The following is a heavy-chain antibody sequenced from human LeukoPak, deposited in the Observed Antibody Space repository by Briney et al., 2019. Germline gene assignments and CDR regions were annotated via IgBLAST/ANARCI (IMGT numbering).Heavy chain of an antibody. CDR3: ARGGYYDFWSGYSLPDY. J-gene: IGHJ4*02. D-gene: IGHD3-3*01. CDR1: GYTFTSYD. Sequence: ASVKVSYKASGYTFTSYDINWVRQATGQGLEWMGWMNPNSGNTGYAQKFQGRVTMTRNTSISTAYMELSSLRSEDTAVYYCARGGYYDFWSGYSLPDYWGQGTLVTVSS. V-gene: IGHV1-8*01. CDR2: MNPNSGNT.